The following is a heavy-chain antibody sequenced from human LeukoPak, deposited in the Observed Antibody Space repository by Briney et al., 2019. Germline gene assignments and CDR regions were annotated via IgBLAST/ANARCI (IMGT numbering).Heavy chain of an antibody. J-gene: IGHJ4*02. V-gene: IGHV1-69*05. D-gene: IGHD2-2*02. CDR1: GGTFSSYA. CDR3: ARALGYCSSTSCYTRNKPFDY. Sequence: ASVKVSCKASGGTFSSYAISWVRQAPGQGLEWMGGIIPIFGTANYAQKFQGRVTITTDESTSTAYMELSSLRSEDTAVYYCARALGYCSSTSCYTRNKPFDYWGQGTLVTVSS. CDR2: IIPIFGTA.